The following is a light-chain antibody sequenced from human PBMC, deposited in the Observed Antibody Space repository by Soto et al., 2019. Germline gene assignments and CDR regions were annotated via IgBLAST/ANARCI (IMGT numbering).Light chain of an antibody. CDR1: QSVSSSY. V-gene: IGKV3-20*01. Sequence: EIVLTQSPGTLSLSPGERATLSCRASQSVSSSYLAWYQQKPGQAPRLLIYGASSRATGIPDRFSGSGSGTYFPLPISRLEPEDFAVYSCQQYGSSPTLSFGGGTKGEIK. CDR3: QQYGSSPTLS. J-gene: IGKJ4*01. CDR2: GAS.